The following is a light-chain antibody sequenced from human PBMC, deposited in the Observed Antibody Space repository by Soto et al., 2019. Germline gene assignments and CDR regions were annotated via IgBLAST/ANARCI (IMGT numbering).Light chain of an antibody. CDR2: LEGSGSY. CDR3: ETSDSNTRV. Sequence: QLVLTQSPSASASLGSSVKLTCTLSSGHSSYIIAWHQQQPGKAPRYLMKLEGSGSYNKGSGVPDRFSGSSSGADRYLTISNLQFEDEANYYCETSDSNTRVFGGGTKLTVL. V-gene: IGLV4-60*02. CDR1: SGHSSYI. J-gene: IGLJ2*01.